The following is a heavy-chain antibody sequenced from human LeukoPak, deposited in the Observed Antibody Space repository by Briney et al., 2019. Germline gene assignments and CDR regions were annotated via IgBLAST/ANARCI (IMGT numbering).Heavy chain of an antibody. CDR3: ARMLLGSWYFDY. J-gene: IGHJ4*02. V-gene: IGHV3-20*04. D-gene: IGHD2-15*01. Sequence: GGSLRLSCAASGFTFSSYAMSWVRQAPGKGLEWVSGINWNGGSTGYADSVKGRFTISRDNAKNSLYLQMNSLRAEDTALYYCARMLLGSWYFDYWGQGTLVTVSS. CDR2: INWNGGST. CDR1: GFTFSSYA.